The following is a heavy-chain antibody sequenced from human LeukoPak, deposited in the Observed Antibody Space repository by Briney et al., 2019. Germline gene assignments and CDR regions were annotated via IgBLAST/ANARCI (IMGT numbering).Heavy chain of an antibody. V-gene: IGHV3-7*03. CDR1: GFTFSNYW. CDR2: IKDDGHVK. CDR3: ARGHYGLDV. Sequence: PGGSLRLSCAASGFTFSNYWMSWVRQAPGKGLEWVANIKDDGHVKTYVDSVRGRFTMSRDNAKNSLDLQMNSLRAEDTAVYYCARGHYGLDVWGQGTSVTVSS. J-gene: IGHJ6*02.